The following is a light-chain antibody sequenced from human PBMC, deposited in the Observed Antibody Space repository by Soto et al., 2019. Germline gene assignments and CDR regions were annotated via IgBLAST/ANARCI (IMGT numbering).Light chain of an antibody. CDR1: QTISTW. Sequence: DIQMTQSPSTLSASVGDRVTITCRASQTISTWLAWYQQKPGKAPELLIYDASTLESGVPSRFRGSGSGTEFSLTISSLPPDDFETFYCQQYSSFPRTFGQGTKVDIK. CDR3: QQYSSFPRT. J-gene: IGKJ1*01. V-gene: IGKV1-5*01. CDR2: DAS.